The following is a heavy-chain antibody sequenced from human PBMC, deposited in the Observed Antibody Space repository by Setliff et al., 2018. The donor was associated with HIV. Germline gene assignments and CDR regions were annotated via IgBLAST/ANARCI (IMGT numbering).Heavy chain of an antibody. CDR2: IFNRAERYTT. J-gene: IGHJ4*02. D-gene: IGHD2-8*01. Sequence: GGSLRLSCAASGLTVSDHFFDWVRQAPGKGLEWIGRIFNRAERYTTHYVASVQGRFTISTDDSKNSVFLQMNGLKSEDTAVYYCLSDVDGVNGGFWGQGSLVTVSS. V-gene: IGHV3-72*01. CDR1: GLTVSDHF. CDR3: LSDVDGVNGGF.